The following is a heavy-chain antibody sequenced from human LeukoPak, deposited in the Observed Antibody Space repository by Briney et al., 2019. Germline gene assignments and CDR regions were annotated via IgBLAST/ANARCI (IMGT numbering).Heavy chain of an antibody. D-gene: IGHD2-2*01. J-gene: IGHJ5*02. V-gene: IGHV5-51*01. CDR3: VRRDITSRYVVWFDP. Sequence: GEALKVSFKGSGCGFISYWIGWVRRMPGKGVELMGIIYPGEYDSRYSASFQGQVTISADKSINTAYLQWSSLKASDTAIYYCVRRDITSRYVVWFDPWGQGTPVTVSS. CDR2: IYPGEYDS. CDR1: GCGFISYW.